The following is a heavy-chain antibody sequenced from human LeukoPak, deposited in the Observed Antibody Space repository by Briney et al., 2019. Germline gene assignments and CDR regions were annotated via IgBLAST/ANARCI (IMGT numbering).Heavy chain of an antibody. CDR1: GFTFSRYW. D-gene: IGHD3-22*01. J-gene: IGHJ5*02. Sequence: GGSLRLSCAASGFTFSRYWMSWVRQGQGKGLEWVAPINQDGSGEYYVDSVKGRFTISRDNAKNSLYLPISGLRAEDTAVYHCARKLYYYDTSPAGWFDPWGQGTLVTVS. CDR3: ARKLYYYDTSPAGWFDP. CDR2: INQDGSGE. V-gene: IGHV3-7*01.